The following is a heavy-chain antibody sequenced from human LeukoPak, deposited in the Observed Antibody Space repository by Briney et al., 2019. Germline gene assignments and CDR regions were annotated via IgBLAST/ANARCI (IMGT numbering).Heavy chain of an antibody. D-gene: IGHD3-3*01. CDR3: ARGRFRLEWLYPFDY. CDR2: INHSGST. J-gene: IGHJ4*02. Sequence: KTSETLSLTCAVYGGSFSGYYWSWIRQPPGKGLEWIGEINHSGSTNYNPSLKSRVTISVDTSKNQFSLKLSSVTAADTAVYYCARGRFRLEWLYPFDYWGQGTLVTVSS. V-gene: IGHV4-34*01. CDR1: GGSFSGYY.